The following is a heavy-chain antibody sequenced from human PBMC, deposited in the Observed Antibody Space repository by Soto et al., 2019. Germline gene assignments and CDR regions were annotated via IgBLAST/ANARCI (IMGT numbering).Heavy chain of an antibody. Sequence: QLQLQESGPGLVKPSETLSLTCSVSGDSINSDNYYWGWIRQPPGKGLEWIGSIYYRGNTYYNPSLKTLVTISLAKSKSQFSLKLNSVTAADSAVYFCARLEGLATISYYFDYCGQGTLVTVSS. CDR3: ARLEGLATISYYFDY. CDR2: IYYRGNT. D-gene: IGHD3-9*01. CDR1: GDSINSDNYY. V-gene: IGHV4-39*01. J-gene: IGHJ4*02.